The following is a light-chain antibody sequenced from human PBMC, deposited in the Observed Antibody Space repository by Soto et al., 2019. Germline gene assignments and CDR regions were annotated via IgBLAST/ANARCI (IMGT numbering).Light chain of an antibody. CDR2: DAS. Sequence: DIQMAQSPSSLSASVGDRVTITCRASQDISNDLNWYQQRPGKAPQLLIYDASNLERGVPSRFSGTRSGTHFTFAITSLQPEDLATYYCQQSDSLPITFGQGTRREI. V-gene: IGKV1-33*01. J-gene: IGKJ5*01. CDR1: QDISND. CDR3: QQSDSLPIT.